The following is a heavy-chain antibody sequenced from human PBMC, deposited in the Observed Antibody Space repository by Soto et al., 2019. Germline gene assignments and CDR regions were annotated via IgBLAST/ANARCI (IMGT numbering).Heavy chain of an antibody. CDR3: ASGGNWFDP. Sequence: PSETLSLTCNVPGGSISNYYWTWVRQSPEKGLEWIGYMYYNGNINYNPSLKSRVTISIDTSKNQFSLTLKSVTAADTAVYYCASGGNWFDPWGQGVLVTVSS. CDR1: GGSISNYY. J-gene: IGHJ5*02. V-gene: IGHV4-59*01. D-gene: IGHD3-16*01. CDR2: MYYNGNI.